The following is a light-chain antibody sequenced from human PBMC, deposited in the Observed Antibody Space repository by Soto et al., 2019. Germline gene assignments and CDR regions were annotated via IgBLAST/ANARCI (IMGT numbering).Light chain of an antibody. CDR2: GAS. CDR3: QQSYSIPFT. CDR1: QSINAF. J-gene: IGKJ2*01. Sequence: DIQMTRSPSSLSASVGDRVTISCRASQSINAFLTWYQQKPGEAPRLLIYGASNLQGGVPSRFSGSGSGTDFTLTISSLQPEDFALYYCQQSYSIPFTFGQGTKLEIK. V-gene: IGKV1-39*01.